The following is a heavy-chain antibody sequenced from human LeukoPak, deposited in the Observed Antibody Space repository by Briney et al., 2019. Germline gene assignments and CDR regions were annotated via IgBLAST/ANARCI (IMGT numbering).Heavy chain of an antibody. CDR3: ARVPRRGERFDP. Sequence: SETLSLTCTVSGGSISSYYWSWIRQPAGKGLEWIGCIYTSGSTNYNPSLKSRVTMSVDTSKNQFSLKLSSVTAADTAVYYCARVPRRGERFDPWGQGTLVTVSS. CDR1: GGSISSYY. D-gene: IGHD3-10*01. V-gene: IGHV4-4*07. CDR2: IYTSGST. J-gene: IGHJ5*02.